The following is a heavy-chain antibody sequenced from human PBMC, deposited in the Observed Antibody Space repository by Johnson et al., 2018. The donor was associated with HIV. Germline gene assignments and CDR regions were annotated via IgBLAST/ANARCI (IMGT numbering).Heavy chain of an antibody. J-gene: IGHJ3*02. D-gene: IGHD4-23*01. V-gene: IGHV3-38-3*01. CDR3: PVDTEAFDI. CDR1: GFSVSRSY. Sequence: VQLVESGGGLVQPGGSLRLSCVTSGFSVSRSYMNWVRQAPGKGLEWVSSISGGSTYYADSRKGRFTISRDNSKNTLHLQMNSLRAEDTAVYYCPVDTEAFDIWGQGTMVTVSS. CDR2: ISGGST.